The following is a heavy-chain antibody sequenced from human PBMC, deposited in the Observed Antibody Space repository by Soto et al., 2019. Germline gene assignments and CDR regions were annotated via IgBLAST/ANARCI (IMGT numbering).Heavy chain of an antibody. V-gene: IGHV1-18*04. Sequence: ASVKVSCKASGYTFTNYGITWVRQAPGQGLEWMGWINADYGNTNYEQKFQGRVTMTTDTSTNTAYMELRSLRSDDTAVYYCARKSLSNFNWFDPWGQGTLVTVSS. D-gene: IGHD4-4*01. J-gene: IGHJ5*02. CDR2: INADYGNT. CDR1: GYTFTNYG. CDR3: ARKSLSNFNWFDP.